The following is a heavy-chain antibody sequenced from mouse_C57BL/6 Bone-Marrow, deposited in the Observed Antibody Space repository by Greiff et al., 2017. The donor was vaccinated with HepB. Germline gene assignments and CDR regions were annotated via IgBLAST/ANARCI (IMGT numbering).Heavy chain of an antibody. J-gene: IGHJ2*01. CDR3: ARRLCDYDVPY. D-gene: IGHD2-4*01. V-gene: IGHV1-85*01. CDR1: GYTFTSYD. Sequence: VKLMESGPELVKPGASVKLSCKASGYTFTSYDINWVKQRPGQGLEWIGWIYPRDGSTKYNEKFKGKATLTVDTSSSTAYMGLHRLTSEDSAVYFCARRLCDYDVPYWGQGTTLTVSS. CDR2: IYPRDGST.